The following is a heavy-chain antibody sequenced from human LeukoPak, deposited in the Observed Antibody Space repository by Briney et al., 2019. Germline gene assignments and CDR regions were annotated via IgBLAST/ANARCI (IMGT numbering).Heavy chain of an antibody. CDR3: AKGWGGTGRNFFDY. Sequence: LGGSLRLSCAASGFTFSNFAMSWVRLTPGKGLEWVSSISGSGATSFSADSVKGRFIISRDNSKSTLYLQMNSLRVEDTAVYYCAKGWGGTGRNFFDYWGQGTQVTVSS. CDR1: GFTFSNFA. J-gene: IGHJ4*02. V-gene: IGHV3-23*01. D-gene: IGHD1-26*01. CDR2: ISGSGATS.